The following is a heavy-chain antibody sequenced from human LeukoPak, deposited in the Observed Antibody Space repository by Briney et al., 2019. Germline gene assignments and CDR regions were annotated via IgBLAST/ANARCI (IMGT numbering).Heavy chain of an antibody. V-gene: IGHV6-1*01. CDR3: ARGQLLDY. J-gene: IGHJ4*02. CDR2: TYYRSKWYS. Sequence: SQTLSLTCVISGDSVSTNSAAWNWIRQSPSGGLEWLGRTYYRSKWYSDYAVSVKSRVSINPDTSNNQLSLQLKSVTAADTAVYYCARGQLLDYWGQGTLVTVSS. CDR1: GDSVSTNSAA. D-gene: IGHD1-26*01.